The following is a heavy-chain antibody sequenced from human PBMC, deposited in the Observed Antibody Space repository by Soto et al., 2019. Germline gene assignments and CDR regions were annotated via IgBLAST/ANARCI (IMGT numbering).Heavy chain of an antibody. CDR2: IYYSGST. V-gene: IGHV4-59*01. CDR3: ARHANMVRTGVDVFDV. Sequence: TETLYLTCTVSGGSISVYYWTWIRQPPGRGLEWIAYIYYSGSTHYNPSIKSRVTISVDTSKNHFSLKLTSVIAADTAVYYCARHANMVRTGVDVFDVWGQGAVVTVSS. J-gene: IGHJ3*01. CDR1: GGSISVYY. D-gene: IGHD3-10*01.